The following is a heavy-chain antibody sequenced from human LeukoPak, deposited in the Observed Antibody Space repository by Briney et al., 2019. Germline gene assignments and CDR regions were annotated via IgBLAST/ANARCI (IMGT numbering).Heavy chain of an antibody. Sequence: PGGSLRLSCAASGFTFRSYAMSWVRQAPGKGLEWVSAISGSGGSTYYADSVKGRFTISRDNSKNTLYLQMNSLRAEDTAVYYCAKTTVAVVVPAAMRYAFDIWGQGTMVTVSS. V-gene: IGHV3-23*01. CDR2: ISGSGGST. CDR3: AKTTVAVVVPAAMRYAFDI. CDR1: GFTFRSYA. J-gene: IGHJ3*02. D-gene: IGHD2-2*01.